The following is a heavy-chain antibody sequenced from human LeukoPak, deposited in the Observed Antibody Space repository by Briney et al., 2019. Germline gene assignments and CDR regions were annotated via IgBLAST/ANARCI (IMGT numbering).Heavy chain of an antibody. CDR2: ISYDGSNK. CDR1: RFTFQTHD. D-gene: IGHD3-22*01. Sequence: PGGSLRLSCAASRFTFQTHDMIWLRQAPGKGLEWVAVISYDGSNKYYADSVKSRFTISRDNSKNRRYLQMNSLRDEDTAVYYCASGGAHYYDSSGSFGFHYYYGMDVWGQGTTVTVSS. CDR3: ASGGAHYYDSSGSFGFHYYYGMDV. V-gene: IGHV3-30*03. J-gene: IGHJ6*02.